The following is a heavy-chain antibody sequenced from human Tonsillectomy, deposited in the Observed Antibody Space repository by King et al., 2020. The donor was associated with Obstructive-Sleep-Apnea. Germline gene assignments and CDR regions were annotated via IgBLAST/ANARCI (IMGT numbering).Heavy chain of an antibody. D-gene: IGHD5-24*01. CDR3: ARDLEMATIGALGY. J-gene: IGHJ4*02. CDR2: IYYSETT. CDR1: GGSISSYY. Sequence: VPLQESGPGLVKPSETLSLTCTVSGGSISSYYWSWLRQPPGKGLEWIGYIYYSETTNYNPSLKSRVTISVDTSKNQFSLKLSSVTAADTAVYYCARDLEMATIGALGYWGQGTLVTVSS. V-gene: IGHV4-59*01.